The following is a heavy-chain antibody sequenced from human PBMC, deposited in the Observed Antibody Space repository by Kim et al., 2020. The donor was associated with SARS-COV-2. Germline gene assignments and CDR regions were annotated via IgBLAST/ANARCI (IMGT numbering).Heavy chain of an antibody. J-gene: IGHJ4*02. Sequence: YNPSIKSRVTISLDPSRNQFSLQLNSVTAADTAVYYCARARGYSYGSLDYWGQGTLVTVSS. D-gene: IGHD5-18*01. V-gene: IGHV4-39*01. CDR3: ARARGYSYGSLDY.